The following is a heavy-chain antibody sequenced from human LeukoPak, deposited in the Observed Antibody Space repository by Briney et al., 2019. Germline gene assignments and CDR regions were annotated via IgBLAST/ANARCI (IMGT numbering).Heavy chain of an antibody. V-gene: IGHV4-4*07. Sequence: SETLSLTCTVPGGTISSYYWSWIRQPAGKGLEWIGRIYTSGSANYNPSLKSRVTMSVDTSKNQFSLKLSSVTAADTAVYYCARDGYYYDSSGYLYLDYWGQGTLVTVSS. CDR1: GGTISSYY. CDR2: IYTSGSA. D-gene: IGHD3-22*01. J-gene: IGHJ4*02. CDR3: ARDGYYYDSSGYLYLDY.